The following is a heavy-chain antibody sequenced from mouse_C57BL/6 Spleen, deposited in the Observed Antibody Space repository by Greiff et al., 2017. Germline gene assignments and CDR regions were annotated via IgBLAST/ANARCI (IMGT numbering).Heavy chain of an antibody. V-gene: IGHV1-39*01. CDR3: GRSEYYGTSFYAMHH. D-gene: IGHD1-1*01. CDR1: GYSFTDYN. Sequence: VHVKQSGPELVKPGASVTISCKASGYSFTDYNMNWVKQNNGKSLEWIGVINPNYGTTSYNQKFKGKATLTVDQSSSTAYMQLNSLTSEDSAVYYCGRSEYYGTSFYAMHHWAQRASATDSS. CDR2: INPNYGTT. J-gene: IGHJ4*01.